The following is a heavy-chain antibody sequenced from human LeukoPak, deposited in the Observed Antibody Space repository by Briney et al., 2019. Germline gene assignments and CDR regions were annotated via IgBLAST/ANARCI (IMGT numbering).Heavy chain of an antibody. CDR1: GGSISSGDYY. D-gene: IGHD5-24*01. CDR2: IYYSGST. V-gene: IGHV4-30-4*01. J-gene: IGHJ4*02. Sequence: SQTLSLTCTVSGGSISSGDYYWSWIRQPLGKGLEWIGYIYYSGSTYYNPSLKSRVTISVDTSKNQFSLKLSSVTAADTAVYYCARDRDGYTLDYWSQGTLVTVSS. CDR3: ARDRDGYTLDY.